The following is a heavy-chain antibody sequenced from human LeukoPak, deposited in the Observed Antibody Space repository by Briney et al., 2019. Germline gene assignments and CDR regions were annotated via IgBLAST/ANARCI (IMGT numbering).Heavy chain of an antibody. CDR2: MNPKSGAT. J-gene: IGHJ6*03. CDR1: GYTFTGYY. CDR3: ARDHLSARYYYYYMDV. V-gene: IGHV1-2*02. Sequence: ASVKVSCKASGYTFTGYYMHWVRQAPGQGLEWMGWMNPKSGATDYAQKFQGRVTMTRDMSTSTVYMELSSLRSEDTAVYYCARDHLSARYYYYYMDVWGKGTTVTVSS. D-gene: IGHD6-6*01.